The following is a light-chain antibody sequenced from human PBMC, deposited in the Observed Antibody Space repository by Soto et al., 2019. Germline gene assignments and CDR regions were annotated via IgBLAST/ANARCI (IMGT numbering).Light chain of an antibody. CDR1: SGHNTYS. Sequence: QLVLTQSPSASASLGASVKLTCTLSSGHNTYSSAWHQQQPEKGPRFLMKLKSDGSHSRGDGIPDRFSGSSSGAERYLTISSLQSEDEADYYCQTWATGIQVFGGGTKLTVL. V-gene: IGLV4-69*01. CDR2: LKSDGSH. J-gene: IGLJ2*01. CDR3: QTWATGIQV.